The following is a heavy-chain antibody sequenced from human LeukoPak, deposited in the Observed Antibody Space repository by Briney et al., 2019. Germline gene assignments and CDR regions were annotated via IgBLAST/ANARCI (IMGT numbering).Heavy chain of an antibody. V-gene: IGHV4-34*01. J-gene: IGHJ6*03. Sequence: SETLSRTCSVYSGAGSGYYWSWIRQPPGKGLEGIGEINHSGSTNYNQSLNSRVTISVDTSRNQFSLKLSPVTAADTAEYYCARCPSYCSSTSCLSYDYSMDVSGKGTTV. CDR1: SGAGSGYY. CDR2: INHSGST. CDR3: ARCPSYCSSTSCLSYDYSMDV. D-gene: IGHD2-2*01.